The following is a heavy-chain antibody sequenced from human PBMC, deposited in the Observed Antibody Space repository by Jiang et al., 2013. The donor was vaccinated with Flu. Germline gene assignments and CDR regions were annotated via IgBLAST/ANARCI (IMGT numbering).Heavy chain of an antibody. CDR1: GYTFTSYG. CDR2: ISAYNGNT. J-gene: IGHJ6*02. CDR3: ARVGIPAYCGGDCYLSDGMDV. V-gene: IGHV1-18*01. Sequence: SGAEVKKPGASVKVSCKASGYTFTSYGISWVRQAPGQGLEWMGWISAYNGNTNYAQKLQGRVTMTTDTSTSTAYMELRSLRSDDTAVYYCARVGIPAYCGGDCYLSDGMDVWGQGTTVTVSS. D-gene: IGHD2-21*02.